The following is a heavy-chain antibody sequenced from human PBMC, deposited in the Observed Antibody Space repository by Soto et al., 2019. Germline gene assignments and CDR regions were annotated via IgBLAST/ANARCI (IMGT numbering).Heavy chain of an antibody. CDR3: ARARSLFGDYWVNSHEGAFDY. CDR1: GYTFTSYY. Sequence: QVQLVQSGAEVKKPGASVKVSCKASGYTFTSYYMHWVRQAPGQGLEWMGIINPSGGSTSYAQKFQGRVTMTRDTSTCTVYMELSSLRSEDTAVYYCARARSLFGDYWVNSHEGAFDYWGQGPLVTVSS. CDR2: INPSGGST. V-gene: IGHV1-46*01. J-gene: IGHJ4*02. D-gene: IGHD4-17*01.